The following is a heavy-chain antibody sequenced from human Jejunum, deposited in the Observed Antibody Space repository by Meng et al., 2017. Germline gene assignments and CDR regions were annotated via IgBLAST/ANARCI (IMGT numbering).Heavy chain of an antibody. CDR1: GYTFTDYY. Sequence: ASVKVSCKASGYTFTDYYLHWVRQAPGQGREWMGRINPKSGDTSYAQKFQGRVTVTRDTSISTAYMELNSDDTAMYYCGRDRVGCSSTSCLIDYWGQGTLVTVSS. CDR3: GRDRVGCSSTSCLIDY. V-gene: IGHV1-2*06. CDR2: INPKSGDT. D-gene: IGHD2-2*01. J-gene: IGHJ4*02.